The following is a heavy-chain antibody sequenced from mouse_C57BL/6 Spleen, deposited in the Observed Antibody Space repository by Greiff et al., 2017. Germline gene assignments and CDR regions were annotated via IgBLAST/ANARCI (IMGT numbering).Heavy chain of an antibody. Sequence: QVQLQQSGAELAKPGASVKLSCKASGYTFTSYWMHWVKQRPGQGLEWIGYINPSSGYTKYNQKFKDKATLTADKSSSTAYMQLGSLTYEDSAVXYCARSLITTVVARGYFDYWGQGTTLTVSS. CDR1: GYTFTSYW. J-gene: IGHJ2*01. V-gene: IGHV1-7*01. CDR3: ARSLITTVVARGYFDY. CDR2: INPSSGYT. D-gene: IGHD1-1*01.